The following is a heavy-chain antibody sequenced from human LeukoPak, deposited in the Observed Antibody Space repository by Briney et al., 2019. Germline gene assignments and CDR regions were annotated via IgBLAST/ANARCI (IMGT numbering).Heavy chain of an antibody. CDR2: ISAYNSNT. Sequence: ASVKVSCKASGYTFTSYGISWVRQAPGQGLECMGWISAYNSNTNYAQKLQGRVTMTTDTSTSTAYMELRSLRSDDTAVYYCARNYDFWSGYNRNWFDPWGQGTLVTVSS. CDR3: ARNYDFWSGYNRNWFDP. V-gene: IGHV1-18*01. J-gene: IGHJ5*02. CDR1: GYTFTSYG. D-gene: IGHD3-3*01.